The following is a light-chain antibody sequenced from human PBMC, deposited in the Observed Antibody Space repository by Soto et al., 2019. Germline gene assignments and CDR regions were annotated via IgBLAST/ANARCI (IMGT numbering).Light chain of an antibody. CDR1: QGVTTN. CDR3: QHYGTSII. Sequence: EIVITQSPATLSVAPGERATLSCRAGQGVTTNFAWYQQKSGQSPRLLIYGASGRATAIPDRFSGSGSGTEFTLIINRLEPEDFALYYCQHYGTSIIFGQGTRLEIK. V-gene: IGKV3D-15*01. J-gene: IGKJ5*01. CDR2: GAS.